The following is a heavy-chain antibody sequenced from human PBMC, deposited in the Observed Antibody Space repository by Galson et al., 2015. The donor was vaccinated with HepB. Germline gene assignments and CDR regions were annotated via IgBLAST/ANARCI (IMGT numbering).Heavy chain of an antibody. CDR3: AKDGARDCGAVCYPDY. CDR1: GFTFSSFA. Sequence: SLRLSCAASGFTFSSFAVSWVRQAPGKGLEWVSALSAGGGSTYYADSVKGRFTISRDNSKNTLYLQMNSLRAEDTAVYYCAKDGARDCGAVCYPDYWGQGTLVTVSS. D-gene: IGHD2-21*02. V-gene: IGHV3-23*01. CDR2: LSAGGGST. J-gene: IGHJ4*02.